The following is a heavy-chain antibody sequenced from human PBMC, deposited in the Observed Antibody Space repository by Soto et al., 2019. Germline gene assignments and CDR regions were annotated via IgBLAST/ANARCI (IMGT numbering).Heavy chain of an antibody. D-gene: IGHD2-2*03. CDR2: XYYSVSC. V-gene: IGHV4-59*01. CDR1: GGSITNYY. J-gene: IGHJ4*02. CDR3: RKHRPSATDGYRLNF. Sequence: SETLSPTCTISGGSITNYYWSCIRQHPGKGLEXIGYXYYSVSCKYNPSVEIRVTRPADTSHNQFSLGVTSVTSQDTAVYYCRKHRPSATDGYRLNFWGQ.